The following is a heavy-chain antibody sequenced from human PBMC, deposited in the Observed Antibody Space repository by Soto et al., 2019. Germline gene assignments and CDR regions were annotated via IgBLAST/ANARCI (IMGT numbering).Heavy chain of an antibody. CDR1: GFTFSSYS. CDR3: TSSSGWYYYMDV. Sequence: EVQLVESGGGLVQPGGSLRLSCAASGFTFSSYSMNWVRQAPGKGLEWVSYISSSSSTIYYADSVKGRFTISRDNAKNSLYLQMNSLRAEYTAVYYCTSSSGWYYYMDVWGKGTTVTVSS. CDR2: ISSSSSTI. V-gene: IGHV3-48*01. J-gene: IGHJ6*03. D-gene: IGHD6-19*01.